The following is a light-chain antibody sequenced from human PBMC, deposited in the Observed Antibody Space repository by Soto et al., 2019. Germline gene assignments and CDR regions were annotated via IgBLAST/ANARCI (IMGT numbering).Light chain of an antibody. CDR3: ETWDGNIRV. CDR1: SGHSSYI. V-gene: IGLV4-60*03. J-gene: IGLJ2*01. Sequence: QLVLTQSSSASASLGSSVKLTCTLSSGHSSYIIAWHQQQAGQAPRYLMKVEGSGNYNKGSGVPDRFSGSSSGADRYLPISNLQSEDEAGYYCETWDGNIRVFGGGTKLTVL. CDR2: VEGSGNY.